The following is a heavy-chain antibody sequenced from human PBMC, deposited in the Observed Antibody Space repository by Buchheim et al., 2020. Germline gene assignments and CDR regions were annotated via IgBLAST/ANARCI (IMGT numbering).Heavy chain of an antibody. V-gene: IGHV3-33*01. Sequence: QVQLVESGGGVVQPGRSLRLSCAASGFTFSSYGMHWVRQAPGKGLEWVAAIWYDGSNKYYADSVKGRFTISRDNSKNTLYLKMNSLSGEDTAVYYCARDEGRGGWYGYAFEIWGQGK. D-gene: IGHD6-19*01. CDR1: GFTFSSYG. CDR3: ARDEGRGGWYGYAFEI. CDR2: IWYDGSNK. J-gene: IGHJ3*02.